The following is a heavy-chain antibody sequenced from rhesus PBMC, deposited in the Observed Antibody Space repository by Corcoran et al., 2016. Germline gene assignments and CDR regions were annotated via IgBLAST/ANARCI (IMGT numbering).Heavy chain of an antibody. CDR3: ARGLIDY. CDR1: SGSINSNY. D-gene: IGHD4-11*01. V-gene: IGHV4-160*01. J-gene: IGHJ4*01. Sequence: QVQLQQWGEGLVKPSETLSLTCAVYSGSINSNYWSWIRQPPGKGLEWIGRIRSGGSTNYNPSLKSRVTISIDTSKNQFSLKLSSVTAADTAVYYCARGLIDYWGQGVLVTVSS. CDR2: IRSGGST.